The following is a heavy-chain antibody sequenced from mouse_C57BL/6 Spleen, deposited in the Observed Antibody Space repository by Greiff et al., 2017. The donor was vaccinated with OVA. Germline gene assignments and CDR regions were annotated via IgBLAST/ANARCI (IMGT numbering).Heavy chain of an antibody. CDR1: GYTFTGYW. D-gene: IGHD2-12*01. CDR2: ILPGSGST. V-gene: IGHV1-9*01. J-gene: IGHJ4*01. Sequence: QVQLKQSGAELMKPGASVKLSCKATGYTFTGYWIEWVKQRPGHGLEWIGEILPGSGSTNYNEKFKGKATFTADTSSNTAYMQLSSLTTEDSAIYYCARIPPDYSRYYYAMDYWGQGTSVTVSS. CDR3: ARIPPDYSRYYYAMDY.